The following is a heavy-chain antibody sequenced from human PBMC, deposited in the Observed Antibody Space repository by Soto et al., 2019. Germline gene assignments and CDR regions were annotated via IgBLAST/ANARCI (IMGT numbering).Heavy chain of an antibody. J-gene: IGHJ6*04. CDR1: GFTFSNAW. CDR3: TTDMCSSPYYYGMDV. V-gene: IGHV3-15*01. CDR2: IKSKTDGGTT. Sequence: GGSLRLSCAASGFTFSNAWMSWVRQAPGKGLEWVGRIKSKTDGGTTDYAAPVKGRFTISRDDSKNTLYLQMNSLKTEDTAVYYCTTDMCSSPYYYGMDVWGEGTTVTVSS. D-gene: IGHD6-6*01.